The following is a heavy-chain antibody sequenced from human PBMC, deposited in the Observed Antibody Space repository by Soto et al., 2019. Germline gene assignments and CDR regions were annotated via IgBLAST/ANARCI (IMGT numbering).Heavy chain of an antibody. CDR1: GFSLSTTEEG. Sequence: QITLKESGPTLVKPTQTLTLTCTFSGFSLSTTEEGVGWIRQPPGKAPEWLALIYWDDDKRYSPSLKTRLTITKDTSKTQVVLTVTNVDSVDTATYYCAHGSCFGADCYPNPYFDFWGQGILVTVSS. CDR2: IYWDDDK. CDR3: AHGSCFGADCYPNPYFDF. V-gene: IGHV2-5*02. D-gene: IGHD2-21*02. J-gene: IGHJ4*02.